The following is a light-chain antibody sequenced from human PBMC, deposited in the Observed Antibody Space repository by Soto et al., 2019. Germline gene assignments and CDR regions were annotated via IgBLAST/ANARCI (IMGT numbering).Light chain of an antibody. CDR2: GAS. V-gene: IGKV3-20*01. J-gene: IGKJ1*01. CDR1: QSVSSSY. Sequence: EIVLTQSPGTLSLSPGERATLSCRASQSVSSSYLAWYQQKPGQAPRLLIYGASSRAAGIPDRFSGSGSGTDCPLTISRLEPEDFAVYYCQQYGTSPWTFGQGNKVEIK. CDR3: QQYGTSPWT.